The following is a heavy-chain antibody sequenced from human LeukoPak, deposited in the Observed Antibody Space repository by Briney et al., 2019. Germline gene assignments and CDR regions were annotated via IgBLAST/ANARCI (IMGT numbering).Heavy chain of an antibody. J-gene: IGHJ4*02. V-gene: IGHV4-59*11. CDR3: ARDGPTSTAPFDY. CDR1: GGPITSHF. Sequence: PSETLSLTCTVSGGPITSHFWTWIRQPPGEGLEWIGNFYHAGNSNLNPSLKSRVTMSIDTSKNQFSLKLRSMTAADTAVYYCARDGPTSTAPFDYWGQGTQVTVSS. CDR2: FYHAGNS. D-gene: IGHD1-26*01.